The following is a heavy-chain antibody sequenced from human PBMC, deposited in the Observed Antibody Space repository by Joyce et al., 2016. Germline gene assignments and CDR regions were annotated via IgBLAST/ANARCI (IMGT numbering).Heavy chain of an antibody. V-gene: IGHV1-46*01. CDR2: INPSGGSP. Sequence: QVQLVQSGAEMKRPGASVKVSCKTSGYIFTRFYMHWVRQAPGQGLEWMGIINPSGGSPTYAPKFRDRVTMTRDTSTTTGYLERSSLRPEDTAVYYCARQMHDFGDYEAFDPWGQGTL. CDR1: GYIFTRFY. CDR3: ARQMHDFGDYEAFDP. D-gene: IGHD4-17*01. J-gene: IGHJ5*02.